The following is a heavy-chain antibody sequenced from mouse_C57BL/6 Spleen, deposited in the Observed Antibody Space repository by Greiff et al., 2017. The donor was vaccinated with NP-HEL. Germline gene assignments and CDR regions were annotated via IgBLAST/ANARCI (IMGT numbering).Heavy chain of an antibody. Sequence: QVQLQQPGAELVKPGASVKLSCKASGYTFTSYWMQWVKQRPGQGLEWIGEIDPSDSYTNYNQKFKGKATLTVDTSSSTAYMQLSSLTSEDSAVYYCARSPLFTTVVAYYYWGKGTTLTVSS. CDR1: GYTFTSYW. J-gene: IGHJ2*01. CDR2: IDPSDSYT. D-gene: IGHD1-1*01. CDR3: ARSPLFTTVVAYYY. V-gene: IGHV1-50*01.